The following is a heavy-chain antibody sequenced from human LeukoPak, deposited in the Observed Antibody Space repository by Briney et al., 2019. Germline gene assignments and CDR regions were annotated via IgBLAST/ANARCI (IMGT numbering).Heavy chain of an antibody. J-gene: IGHJ4*02. V-gene: IGHV4-34*01. D-gene: IGHD3-10*01. CDR3: ARLPTVEYYYGSGGDY. Sequence: PSETLSLTCAVYGGSFSGYHWSWIRQPPGKGLEWIGEINHSGSTNYNPSPKSRVTISVDTSKNQFSLKLSSVTAADTAVYYCARLPTVEYYYGSGGDYWGQGTLVTVSS. CDR1: GGSFSGYH. CDR2: INHSGST.